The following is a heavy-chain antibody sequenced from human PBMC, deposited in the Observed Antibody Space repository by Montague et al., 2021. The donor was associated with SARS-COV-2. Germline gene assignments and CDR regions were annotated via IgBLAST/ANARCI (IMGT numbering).Heavy chain of an antibody. V-gene: IGHV4-39*01. Sequence: TLSLTCTVSGGSIRTSSYYWGWIRQPPGKGLDWIGSIYYSGSTYYNPSLKSRVTISVDTSKNQFSLKLSSVTAADTAVYYCAMRGGALDAFDIWGQGTTVSVSS. CDR3: AMRGGALDAFDI. CDR1: GGSIRTSSYY. D-gene: IGHD4-17*01. CDR2: IYYSGST. J-gene: IGHJ3*02.